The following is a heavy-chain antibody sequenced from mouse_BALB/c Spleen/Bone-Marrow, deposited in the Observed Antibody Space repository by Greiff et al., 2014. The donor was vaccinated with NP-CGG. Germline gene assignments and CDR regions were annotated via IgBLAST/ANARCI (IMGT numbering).Heavy chain of an antibody. CDR3: ARSRYFDN. CDR1: GYTFTDYY. V-gene: IGHV1-26*01. J-gene: IGHJ2*01. Sequence: EVQLQQSGPELVKPGTSVKMSCKASGYTFTDYYMMWVRQSHGKSLEWIGHINPNTDGTFYNQKFKGKATLTVDKSSSTAYMQLNSLTSEDSAVYYCARSRYFDNWGQGTTLTASS. CDR2: INPNTDGT. D-gene: IGHD3-3*01.